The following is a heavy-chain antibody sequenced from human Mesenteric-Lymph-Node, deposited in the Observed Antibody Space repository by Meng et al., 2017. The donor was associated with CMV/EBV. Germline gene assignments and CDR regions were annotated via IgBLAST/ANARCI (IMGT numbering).Heavy chain of an antibody. Sequence: GGSLRLSCAASGFTFSSYGIHWVRQAAGKGLEWVAFIRYDGSNKYYADSVKGRCTISRDNSKNTLYVQMNSLRAEDTAVYYCAKEAGFDYWGQGTLVTVSS. V-gene: IGHV3-30*02. J-gene: IGHJ4*02. CDR3: AKEAGFDY. CDR2: IRYDGSNK. CDR1: GFTFSSYG. D-gene: IGHD6-19*01.